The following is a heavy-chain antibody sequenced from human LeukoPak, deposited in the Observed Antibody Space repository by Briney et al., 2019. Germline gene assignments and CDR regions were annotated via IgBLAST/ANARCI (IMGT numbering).Heavy chain of an antibody. CDR1: GDSVSSGSSY. J-gene: IGHJ4*02. CDR3: ARGSAWYFVY. Sequence: PSETLSLTCTVSGDSVSSGSSYWSWIRQPPGEGLQWLGYIYHSGSTNYHPSLKSRVTISVDTSKNQFSLKLSSVTTADTAVYYCARGSAWYFVYWGQGTLVTVSS. D-gene: IGHD6-19*01. CDR2: IYHSGST. V-gene: IGHV4-61*01.